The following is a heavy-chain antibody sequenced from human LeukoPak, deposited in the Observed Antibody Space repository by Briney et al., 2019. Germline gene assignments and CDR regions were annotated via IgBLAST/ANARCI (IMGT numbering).Heavy chain of an antibody. CDR3: ARDGMVVGGSYYNYYMDV. CDR1: GFTFSSYS. J-gene: IGHJ6*03. V-gene: IGHV3-21*01. CDR2: ISSSSSYI. D-gene: IGHD3-16*01. Sequence: GGSLRLSCAASGFTFSSYSMNWVRQAPGKGLEWVSSISSSSSYIYYADSVKGRFTISRDNAKNSLYLQMNSLRAEDTAVYYCARDGMVVGGSYYNYYMDVWGKGTTVTVSS.